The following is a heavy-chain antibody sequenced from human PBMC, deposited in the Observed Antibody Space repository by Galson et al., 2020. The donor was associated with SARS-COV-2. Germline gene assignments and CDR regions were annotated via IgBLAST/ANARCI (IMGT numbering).Heavy chain of an antibody. CDR3: TREGWQVAY. CDR2: IRGDGSET. J-gene: IGHJ4*02. V-gene: IGHV3-7*01. Sequence: GGSLRLSCEVSGFIFKDYWMSWFRQAPGKSLDWVANIRGDGSETNYVESVKGRFSISRDNAMNSLYLQMDSLRVEDTAVYYCTREGWQVAYWGQGSRVTVSS. CDR1: GFIFKDYW.